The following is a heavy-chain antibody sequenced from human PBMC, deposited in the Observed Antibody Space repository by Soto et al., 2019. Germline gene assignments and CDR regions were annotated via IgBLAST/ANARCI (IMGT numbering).Heavy chain of an antibody. J-gene: IGHJ4*02. V-gene: IGHV2-5*02. CDR1: GFSLSTSGVG. Sequence: QITLKESGPTLVKPTQTLTLTCTFSGFSLSTSGVGVGWIRQSPGKALEWLAVIYWDGYKHYSPSLKSRLTITEDTSKNQVVLTMTNMDPVDTATYSCAHKGYGDYPLDYWGQGTLVTVSS. CDR2: IYWDGYK. D-gene: IGHD4-17*01. CDR3: AHKGYGDYPLDY.